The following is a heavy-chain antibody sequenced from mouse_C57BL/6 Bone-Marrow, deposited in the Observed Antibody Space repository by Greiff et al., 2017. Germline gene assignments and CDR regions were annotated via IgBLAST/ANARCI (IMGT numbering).Heavy chain of an antibody. CDR3: ANCQYLHWDYDVAD. J-gene: IGHJ1*03. CDR1: GYTFTSYW. Sequence: VQLQQSGADLVKPGASVKLSCKASGYTFTSYWMDWVKQRPGRGLEWIGMIGPRSGDTKYNEKFKGKATLTVDTSSNKAYMHLSSLTSEDSAIYYCANCQYLHWDYDVADWGTGTTVTVSS. CDR2: IGPRSGDT. D-gene: IGHD4-1*01. V-gene: IGHV1-62-3*01.